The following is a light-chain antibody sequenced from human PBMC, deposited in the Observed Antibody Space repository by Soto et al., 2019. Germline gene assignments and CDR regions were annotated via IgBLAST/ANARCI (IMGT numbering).Light chain of an antibody. V-gene: IGKV3-20*01. CDR2: DAS. CDR1: QSVSSNY. CDR3: QQYADSPQT. J-gene: IGKJ1*01. Sequence: EIVLTQSPGTLSLSPGERATLSCRASQSVSSNYLAWYQQKPGQAPRLLIYDASSRATGIPDRFSGSGSGTDFTLTISRLEPEEFAVYYCQQYADSPQTFGQGTKVEIK.